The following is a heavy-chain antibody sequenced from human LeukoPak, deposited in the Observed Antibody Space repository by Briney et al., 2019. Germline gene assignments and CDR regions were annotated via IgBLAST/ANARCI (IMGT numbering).Heavy chain of an antibody. D-gene: IGHD2-2*01. CDR1: GGSISSYY. V-gene: IGHV4-59*01. CDR3: ARVRLTLNYAQVPFDY. J-gene: IGHJ4*02. Sequence: SETLSLTCTVSGGSISSYYWSWIRQPPGKGLEWIGYIYYSGSTNYNPSLKSRVTISVDTSKNQFSLKLSSVTAADTAVYYCARVRLTLNYAQVPFDYWGQGTLVTVSS. CDR2: IYYSGST.